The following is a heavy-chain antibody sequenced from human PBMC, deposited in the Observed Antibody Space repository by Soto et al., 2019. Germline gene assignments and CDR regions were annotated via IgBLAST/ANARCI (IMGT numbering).Heavy chain of an antibody. J-gene: IGHJ4*02. Sequence: EVQLVESGGGLVQPGGSLKLSCAASGFTFIGPAMHWVRQASGKGLEWVGSIRSKANSYATAYAASVKGRFTISRDDSKNAAYLQMNSMKTEDTAVYYCTRVCGDYWGQGTLVTVSS. CDR2: IRSKANSYAT. CDR1: GFTFIGPA. V-gene: IGHV3-73*01. CDR3: TRVCGDY. D-gene: IGHD3-16*01.